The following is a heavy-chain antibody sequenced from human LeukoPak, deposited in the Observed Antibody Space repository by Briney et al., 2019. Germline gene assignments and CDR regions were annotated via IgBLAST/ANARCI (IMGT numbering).Heavy chain of an antibody. CDR3: GRVGYTGWNWGLHY. D-gene: IGHD5-24*01. CDR2: ITPSGGNT. J-gene: IGHJ4*02. CDR1: GHTFTSYY. V-gene: IGHV1-46*01. Sequence: ASVKVSCKASGHTFTSYYFHWVRQAPGQGLEWMGVITPSGGNTIYAQKFQGRLTMSRDTSTTTVYMELSSLTSEDTAVYYCGRVGYTGWNWGLHYWGQGTLVTVSS.